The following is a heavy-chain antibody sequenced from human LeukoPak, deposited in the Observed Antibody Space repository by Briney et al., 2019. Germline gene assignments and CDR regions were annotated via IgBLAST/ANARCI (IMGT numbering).Heavy chain of an antibody. CDR2: ISSDGYTE. CDR3: AKEIAVADYFDY. CDR1: GFTFSSYG. Sequence: PGGSLRLSCAVSGFTFSSYGMHWVRQAPGKGLEWVAVISSDGYTEYYADSVKGRFTISRDNSQNTLYLQMNSLRAEDTAVYYCAKEIAVADYFDYWGQGTLVTVSS. V-gene: IGHV3-30*18. J-gene: IGHJ4*02. D-gene: IGHD6-19*01.